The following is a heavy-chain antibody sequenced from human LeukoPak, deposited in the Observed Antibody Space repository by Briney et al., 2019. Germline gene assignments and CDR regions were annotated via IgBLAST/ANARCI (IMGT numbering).Heavy chain of an antibody. CDR2: INAGNGNT. D-gene: IGHD4-17*01. Sequence: ASVTVSCKASGYTFTSYAMHWVRQAPGQRLEWMGWINAGNGNTKYSQKFQGRVTITRDTSASTAYMELSSLRSEDTAVYYCARDLRSKYYYYYGMDVWGQGTTVTVSS. V-gene: IGHV1-3*01. CDR3: ARDLRSKYYYYYGMDV. J-gene: IGHJ6*02. CDR1: GYTFTSYA.